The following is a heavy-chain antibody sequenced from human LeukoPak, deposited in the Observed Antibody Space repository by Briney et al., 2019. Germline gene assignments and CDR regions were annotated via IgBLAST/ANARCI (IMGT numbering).Heavy chain of an antibody. J-gene: IGHJ4*02. CDR2: ISAYNGNT. Sequence: ASVKVSCKASGYTFTSYYMHWVRQAPGQGLEWMGWISAYNGNTNYAQKLQGRVTMTTDTSTSTAYMELRSLRSDDTAVYYCARNRRGSGILDYWGQGTLVTVSS. D-gene: IGHD5-12*01. CDR3: ARNRRGSGILDY. CDR1: GYTFTSYY. V-gene: IGHV1-18*04.